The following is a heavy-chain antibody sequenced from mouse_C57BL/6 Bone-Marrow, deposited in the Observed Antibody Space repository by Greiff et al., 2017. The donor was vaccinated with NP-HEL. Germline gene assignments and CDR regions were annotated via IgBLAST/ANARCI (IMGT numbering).Heavy chain of an antibody. Sequence: ESGPGLVKPSQSLFLTCSITGFPITSGYSWIWLRPSPGKPLEWMGYITHSGATFYHPSLQSPISLTRETSKNQCCHQLSSVTTEDTAMYYCAGDRACIWYFDVWGTWTTVTFSS. CDR3: AGDRACIWYFDV. D-gene: IGHD3-1*01. CDR1: GFPITSGYS. V-gene: IGHV12-3*01. J-gene: IGHJ1*03. CDR2: ITHSGAT.